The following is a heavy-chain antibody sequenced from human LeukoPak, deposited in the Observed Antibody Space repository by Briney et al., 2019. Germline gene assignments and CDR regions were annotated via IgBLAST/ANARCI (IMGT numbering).Heavy chain of an antibody. CDR3: AKVFYYYGSGSYYPASAFDY. V-gene: IGHV3-30*02. Sequence: PGGSLRLSCAASGFTFSSYGMHWVRQAPGKGLEWVAFIRYDGSNKYYADSVKGRFTISRDNSKNTLYLQMNSLRAEDTPVYFCAKVFYYYGSGSYYPASAFDYWGQGTLVTVSS. CDR1: GFTFSSYG. J-gene: IGHJ4*02. D-gene: IGHD3-10*01. CDR2: IRYDGSNK.